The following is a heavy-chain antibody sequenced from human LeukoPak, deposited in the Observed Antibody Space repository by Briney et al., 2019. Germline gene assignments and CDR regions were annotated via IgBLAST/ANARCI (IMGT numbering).Heavy chain of an antibody. V-gene: IGHV3-23*01. J-gene: IGHJ4*02. CDR2: ISGTGDSP. Sequence: GGSLRLSCAASGFTFRSYAMNWVRQAPGKGLEWVSAISGTGDSPHYADSVKGRFTISRDNSKNTLYLQMNSLRAEDTAVYYCAKDDPPGSGGSCFDYWGQGTLVTVSS. CDR1: GFTFRSYA. D-gene: IGHD2-15*01. CDR3: AKDDPPGSGGSCFDY.